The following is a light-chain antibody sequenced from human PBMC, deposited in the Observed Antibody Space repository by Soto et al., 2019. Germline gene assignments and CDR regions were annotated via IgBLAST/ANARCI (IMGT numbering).Light chain of an antibody. CDR2: GAS. J-gene: IGKJ4*01. CDR1: QHVTTTY. Sequence: IVLTQSPATLSLSPGERDTLSCTASQHVTTTYIAWYQQKFGQAPRLLIYGASTRATGTPDRFTGGGFGTDFTLTISRVEPEDFAVYYCQQYDSSFTFGGGTKVDI. V-gene: IGKV3-20*01. CDR3: QQYDSSFT.